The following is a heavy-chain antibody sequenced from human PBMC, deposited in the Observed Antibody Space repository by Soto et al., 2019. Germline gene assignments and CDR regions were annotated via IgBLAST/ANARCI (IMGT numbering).Heavy chain of an antibody. CDR1: GFTFSNAW. Sequence: GGSLRLSCAASGFTFSNAWMSWVRQAPGKGLEWVGRIKSKTDGGTTDYAAPVKGRFTISRDDSKNTLYLQINSLKTEDTAVYYCTTNQRPVYCSGGSCYSGPPTATYYYYMDVWGKGTTVTVSS. D-gene: IGHD2-15*01. CDR2: IKSKTDGGTT. CDR3: TTNQRPVYCSGGSCYSGPPTATYYYYMDV. J-gene: IGHJ6*03. V-gene: IGHV3-15*01.